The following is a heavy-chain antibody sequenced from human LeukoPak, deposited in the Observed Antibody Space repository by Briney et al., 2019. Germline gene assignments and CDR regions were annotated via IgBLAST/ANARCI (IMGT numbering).Heavy chain of an antibody. CDR1: GFIVSSHF. D-gene: IGHD2-8*01. Sequence: GGSLRLSCAVSGFIVSSHFMSWVRQAPGKGLEWVAVIYSDSYNSATYYADSVKGRFTISRDSSRNMVFLQMNSLRAEDTAVYYCARDVTVYRTNLLYYFDSWGQGTLVTVSS. J-gene: IGHJ4*02. CDR2: IYSDSYNSAT. CDR3: ARDVTVYRTNLLYYFDS. V-gene: IGHV3-66*01.